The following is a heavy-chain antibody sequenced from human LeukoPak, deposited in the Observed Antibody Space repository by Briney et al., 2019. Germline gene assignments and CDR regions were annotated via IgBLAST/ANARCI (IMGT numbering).Heavy chain of an antibody. V-gene: IGHV4-30-2*01. J-gene: IGHJ3*02. CDR2: IYHSGST. Sequence: SQTLSLTCAVSGGSISSGGYSWSWIRQPPGKGLEWIGYIYHSGSTYYNPSLKSRVTISVDRSKNQFSLKLSSVTAADTAVYYCARGGGTRYFDWSDPDAFDIWGQGTMVTVSS. D-gene: IGHD3-9*01. CDR3: ARGGGTRYFDWSDPDAFDI. CDR1: GGSISSGGYS.